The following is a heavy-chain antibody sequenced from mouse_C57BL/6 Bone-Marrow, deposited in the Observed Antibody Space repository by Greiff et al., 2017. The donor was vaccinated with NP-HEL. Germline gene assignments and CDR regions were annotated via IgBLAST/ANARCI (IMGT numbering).Heavy chain of an antibody. CDR1: GYTFTDYY. Sequence: VQLQQSGPELVKPGASVKISCKASGYTFTDYYMNWVKQSHGKSLEWIGDINPNNGGTSYNQKFKGKATLTVDKSSSTAYMELRSLTSEDSAVYYCARVITTVFPFAYWGKGTLVTVSA. J-gene: IGHJ3*01. V-gene: IGHV1-26*01. CDR3: ARVITTVFPFAY. D-gene: IGHD1-1*01. CDR2: INPNNGGT.